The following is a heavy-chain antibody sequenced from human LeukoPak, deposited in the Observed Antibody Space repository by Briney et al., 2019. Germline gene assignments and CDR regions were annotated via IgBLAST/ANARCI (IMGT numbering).Heavy chain of an antibody. CDR2: INSDGSST. J-gene: IGHJ4*02. CDR3: ARAGYSGYDEIDY. V-gene: IGHV3-74*01. Sequence: GGSLRLSCAASGFTFSSYWMHWVRQAPGKGLVWVSRINSDGSSTSYADSVKGRFTISRDNAKNTLYLQMNSLRAEDTAVYYCARAGYSGYDEIDYWGQGTLVTVSS. D-gene: IGHD5-12*01. CDR1: GFTFSSYW.